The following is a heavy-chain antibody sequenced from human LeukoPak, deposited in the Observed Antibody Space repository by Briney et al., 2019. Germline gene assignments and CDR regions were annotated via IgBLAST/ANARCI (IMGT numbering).Heavy chain of an antibody. J-gene: IGHJ4*02. CDR2: INHSGST. D-gene: IGHD3-9*01. V-gene: IGHV4-34*01. CDR1: GGSFSGYY. CDR3: ARESGYDILTGYNNVFDY. Sequence: SETLSLTCAVYGGSFSGYYWSWIRQPPGKGLEWIGEINHSGSTNYNPSLKSRVTISVDTSKNQFSLKLNSVTAADTAVYYCARESGYDILTGYNNVFDYWGQGTLVTVSS.